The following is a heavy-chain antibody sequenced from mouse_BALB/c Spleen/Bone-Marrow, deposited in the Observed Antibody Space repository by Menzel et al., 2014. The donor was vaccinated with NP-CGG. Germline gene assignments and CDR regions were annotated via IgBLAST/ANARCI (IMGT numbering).Heavy chain of an antibody. D-gene: IGHD1-2*01. CDR1: AYSITSGYG. CDR3: TRGARTAAGFAY. J-gene: IGHJ3*01. Sequence: ESGPVLVKPSQSLSLTCTVTAYSITSGYGWHWIRQFPGNKLEWMGYIHYRGTTHYNPSLKSRISITRDTSKNQFFLQLNYVSTEDTATYNCTRGARTAAGFAYWGQETLVSVTA. CDR2: IHYRGTT. V-gene: IGHV3-1*02.